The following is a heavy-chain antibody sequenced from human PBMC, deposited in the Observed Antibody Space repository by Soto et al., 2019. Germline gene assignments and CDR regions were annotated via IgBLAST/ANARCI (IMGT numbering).Heavy chain of an antibody. CDR2: ISGSGGST. CDR3: AYSSTPFDY. V-gene: IGHV3-23*01. Sequence: GGSVRLSCAASGFTFRSYAMSWVRQAPGKGLEWVSAISGSGGSTYYADSVKGRFTISRDNSKNTLYLQMNSLRAEDTAVYYCAYSSTPFDYWGQGTLVTVSS. D-gene: IGHD6-13*01. J-gene: IGHJ4*02. CDR1: GFTFRSYA.